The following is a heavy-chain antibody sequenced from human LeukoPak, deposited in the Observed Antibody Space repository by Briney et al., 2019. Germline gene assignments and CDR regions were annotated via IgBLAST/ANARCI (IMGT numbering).Heavy chain of an antibody. CDR1: GYTFTSYG. V-gene: IGHV1-18*01. CDR3: ARDLGLVWFGELPYFDY. J-gene: IGHJ4*02. D-gene: IGHD3-10*01. CDR2: ISAHNGNT. Sequence: VASVKVSCKASGYTFTSYGINWVRQAPGQGLEWMGCISAHNGNTNYAQKLQGRLTMTTDTSTSTAYMELRSLRSDDTAVYYCARDLGLVWFGELPYFDYWGQGTLVTVSS.